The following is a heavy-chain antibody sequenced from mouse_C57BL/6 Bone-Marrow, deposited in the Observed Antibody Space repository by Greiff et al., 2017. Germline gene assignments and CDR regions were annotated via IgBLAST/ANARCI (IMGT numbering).Heavy chain of an antibody. V-gene: IGHV1-26*01. CDR3: ARYYYGSSWYFDY. CDR1: GYTFTDYY. CDR2: INPNNGGT. Sequence: EVQLQQSGPELVKPGASVKISCKASGYTFTDYYMNWVKQSHGKSLEWIGDINPNNGGTSYNQKLKGKATLTVDKSSSTAYMELRSLTSEDSAVYYCARYYYGSSWYFDYWGQGTILTVSS. J-gene: IGHJ2*01. D-gene: IGHD1-1*01.